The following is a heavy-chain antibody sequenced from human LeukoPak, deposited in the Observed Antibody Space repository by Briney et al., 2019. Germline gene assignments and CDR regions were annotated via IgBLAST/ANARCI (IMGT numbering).Heavy chain of an antibody. Sequence: PGGSLRLSCAASGFTFSSYAMSWIRQPPGKGLEWIGYIYYGGTTNYNPSLKSRVTISVDTSKNQFSLKLSSVTAADTAVYYCARGVYIAAAQYGYWGQGTLVTVSS. J-gene: IGHJ4*02. CDR1: GFTFSSYA. CDR2: IYYGGTT. D-gene: IGHD6-13*01. V-gene: IGHV4-59*01. CDR3: ARGVYIAAAQYGY.